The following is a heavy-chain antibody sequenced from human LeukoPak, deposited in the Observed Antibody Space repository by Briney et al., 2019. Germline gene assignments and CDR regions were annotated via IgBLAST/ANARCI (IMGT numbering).Heavy chain of an antibody. D-gene: IGHD4-11*01. CDR1: EFTFSSYW. CDR3: ARGLLGAVTTFDY. Sequence: GSLRLSCAAPEFTFSSYWMSWVRQPPGSGLEWVATIKHDGSEKYYGDSVKGRSTLSRDNAYNSLYLQMNSLRAEDTAVYYCARGLLGAVTTFDYWGQGTLVTVSS. CDR2: IKHDGSEK. J-gene: IGHJ4*02. V-gene: IGHV3-7*03.